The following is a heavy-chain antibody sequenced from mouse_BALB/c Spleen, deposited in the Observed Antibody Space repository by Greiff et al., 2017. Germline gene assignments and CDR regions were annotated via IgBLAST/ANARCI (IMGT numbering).Heavy chain of an antibody. Sequence: EVKLEESGGGLVQPGGSLKLSCAASGFTFSSYAMSWVRQTPEKRLEWVASISSGGSTYYPDSVKGRFTISRDNARNILYLQMSSLRSEDTAMYYCARPTYDAWFAYWGQGTLVTVSA. J-gene: IGHJ3*01. D-gene: IGHD2-3*01. CDR2: ISSGGST. CDR3: ARPTYDAWFAY. V-gene: IGHV5-6-5*01. CDR1: GFTFSSYA.